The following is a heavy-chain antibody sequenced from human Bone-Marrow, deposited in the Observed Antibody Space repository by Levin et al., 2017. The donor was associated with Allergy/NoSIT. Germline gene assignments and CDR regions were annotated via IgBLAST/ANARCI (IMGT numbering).Heavy chain of an antibody. D-gene: IGHD3-10*02. CDR3: ARVRDYFRWFDP. Sequence: SQTLSLTCVVSGDSIATGGYSWSWVRQSPGKGLEWIGYIYHTGTSHYNPSLKSRVAMSVAKSKNQFSLQLTSVTAADSAMYYCARVRDYFRWFDPWGQGTLVTVSS. CDR1: GDSIATGGYS. V-gene: IGHV4-30-2*06. J-gene: IGHJ5*02. CDR2: IYHTGTS.